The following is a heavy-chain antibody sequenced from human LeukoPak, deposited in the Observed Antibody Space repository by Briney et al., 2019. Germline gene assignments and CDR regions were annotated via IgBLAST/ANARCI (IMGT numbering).Heavy chain of an antibody. D-gene: IGHD6-19*01. CDR1: GYTFTSYD. Sequence: ASVKVSCKASGYTFTSYDINLVRQATGQGLDLMGWMNPNSGNTGYAQKVQGRVTMTSNTYISTAYMELSSLRSEDTVVYYCASAGYSSGWSYYYYYYGMDVWGQGTTVTVSS. J-gene: IGHJ6*02. V-gene: IGHV1-8*01. CDR3: ASAGYSSGWSYYYYYYGMDV. CDR2: MNPNSGNT.